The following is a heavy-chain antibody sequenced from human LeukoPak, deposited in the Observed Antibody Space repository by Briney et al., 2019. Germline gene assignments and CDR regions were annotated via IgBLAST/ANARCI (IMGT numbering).Heavy chain of an antibody. D-gene: IGHD5-12*01. J-gene: IGHJ4*02. CDR3: ARDFKRAPYSATGYSFDY. CDR2: LNPDGGAT. Sequence: PGGSLRLSCAASGFTFSTYWMHWVRQTPGKGLVWVSRLNPDGGATNYADSVKGRFTISRDNAKNTLYLQMNSLRPEDTAMYYCARDFKRAPYSATGYSFDYWGQGALVTVSS. CDR1: GFTFSTYW. V-gene: IGHV3-74*01.